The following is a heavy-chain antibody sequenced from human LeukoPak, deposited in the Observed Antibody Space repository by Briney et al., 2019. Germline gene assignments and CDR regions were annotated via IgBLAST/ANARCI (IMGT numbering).Heavy chain of an antibody. CDR2: IKQEGRDK. CDR1: GFPFSSYW. Sequence: GGSLRLSCAASGFPFSSYWMSWVRQAPGKELEWVANIKQEGRDKYYVDSVKGRFTIYRDNAKSSLYLQTNSLRAEDTAVYYCARGERAIDWGQGTLVTVSS. J-gene: IGHJ4*02. D-gene: IGHD5-24*01. CDR3: ARGERAID. V-gene: IGHV3-7*03.